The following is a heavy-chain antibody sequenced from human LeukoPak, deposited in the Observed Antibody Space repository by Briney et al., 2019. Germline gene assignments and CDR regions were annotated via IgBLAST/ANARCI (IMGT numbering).Heavy chain of an antibody. CDR3: AKGALYSSSSLGYYYMDV. CDR2: IYGSGGRT. Sequence: GGSLRLSCAASGFTFSSYAMSWVRRAPGKRLEWVTDIYGSGGRTFYADSVKGRFTIPRDNSNNTLYLQMNRLRADDTAVYYCAKGALYSSSSLGYYYMDVWGKGTTVTVSS. V-gene: IGHV3-23*01. J-gene: IGHJ6*03. D-gene: IGHD6-6*01. CDR1: GFTFSSYA.